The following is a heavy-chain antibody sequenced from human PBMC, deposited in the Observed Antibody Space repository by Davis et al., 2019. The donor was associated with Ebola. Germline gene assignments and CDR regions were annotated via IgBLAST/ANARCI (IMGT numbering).Heavy chain of an antibody. CDR1: GFTFSSYG. J-gene: IGHJ6*02. D-gene: IGHD3-3*01. CDR2: ISYDGSNK. Sequence: GESLKISCAASGFTFSSYGMHWVRQAPGKGLEWVAVISYDGSNKYYADSVKGRFTISRDNSKNTLYLQMNSLRAEDTAVYYCAKDSDYDFWSGLPYGMDVWGQGTKVTVSS. CDR3: AKDSDYDFWSGLPYGMDV. V-gene: IGHV3-30*18.